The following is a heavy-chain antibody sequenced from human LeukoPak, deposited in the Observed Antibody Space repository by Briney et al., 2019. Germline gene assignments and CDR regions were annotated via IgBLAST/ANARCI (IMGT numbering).Heavy chain of an antibody. V-gene: IGHV3-20*04. J-gene: IGHJ5*02. CDR3: ARSLWFGELSNDWFDP. D-gene: IGHD3-10*01. CDR2: INWNGGST. Sequence: GGSLRLSCAASGFTFSSYGMSWVRQAPGKGLEWVSGINWNGGSTGYADSVKGRFTISRDNAKNSLYLQMNSLRAEDTALYYCARSLWFGELSNDWFDPWGQGTLVTVSS. CDR1: GFTFSSYG.